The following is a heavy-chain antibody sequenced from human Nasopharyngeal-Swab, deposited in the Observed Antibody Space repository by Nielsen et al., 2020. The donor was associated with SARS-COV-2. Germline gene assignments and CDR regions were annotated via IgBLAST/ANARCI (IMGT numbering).Heavy chain of an antibody. J-gene: IGHJ4*02. CDR3: ARYYGYYLLDY. Sequence: SETLSLRCTVSGGSISGSNYYWGWIRQPPGKGLEWIGSIYYSGSTYYNPSLKSRVTISVDTSKNQFSLKLSSVTAADTAVYYCARYYGYYLLDYWGQGTLVTVSS. CDR2: IYYSGST. CDR1: GGSISGSNYY. V-gene: IGHV4-39*07. D-gene: IGHD5-24*01.